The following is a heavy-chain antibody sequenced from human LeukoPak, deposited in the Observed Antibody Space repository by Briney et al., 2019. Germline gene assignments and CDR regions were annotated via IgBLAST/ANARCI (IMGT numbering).Heavy chain of an antibody. D-gene: IGHD4-23*01. CDR1: GGSISSYY. J-gene: IGHJ4*02. CDR2: IYYSGST. CDR3: ARVGAVTSRGFDY. Sequence: SETLSLTCTVSGGSISSYYWSWIRQPPGKGLEWIGYIYYSGSTNYNPSLKSRVTISVDTSKNQFSLKLSSVTAADTAVYYCARVGAVTSRGFDYWGQGTLVTVSS. V-gene: IGHV4-59*01.